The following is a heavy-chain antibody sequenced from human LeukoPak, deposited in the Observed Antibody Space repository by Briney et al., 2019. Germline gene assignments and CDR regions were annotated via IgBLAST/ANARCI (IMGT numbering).Heavy chain of an antibody. CDR2: IYYSGST. D-gene: IGHD1-26*01. Sequence: SETLSLTCTVSGGSISSYYWSWIRQPPGKGLEWIGYIYYSGSTNYNPSLKSRVTISVDTSKNQFSLKLCSVTAADTAVYYCAREAGRVVGAINYYYGMDVWGQGTTVTVSS. CDR1: GGSISSYY. V-gene: IGHV4-59*01. CDR3: AREAGRVVGAINYYYGMDV. J-gene: IGHJ6*02.